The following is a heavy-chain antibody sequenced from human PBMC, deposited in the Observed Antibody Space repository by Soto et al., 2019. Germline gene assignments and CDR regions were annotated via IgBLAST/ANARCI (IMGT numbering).Heavy chain of an antibody. D-gene: IGHD4-17*01. J-gene: IGHJ4*02. Sequence: QVQLVESGGGVVQPGRFLRLSCAASGFTFSSYGMHWVRQAPGKGLEWVAVISYDGSNKYYADSVKGRFTISRDNSKNTLYLQMNSLRAEDTAVYYCAKAGAHGDIDYWGQGTLVTVSS. CDR2: ISYDGSNK. CDR3: AKAGAHGDIDY. CDR1: GFTFSSYG. V-gene: IGHV3-30*18.